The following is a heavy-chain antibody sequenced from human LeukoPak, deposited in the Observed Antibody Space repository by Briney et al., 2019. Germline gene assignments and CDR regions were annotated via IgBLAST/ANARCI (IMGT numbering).Heavy chain of an antibody. CDR3: ARGKNTYYYYMDV. CDR2: IYYSGNT. J-gene: IGHJ6*03. CDR1: GYSISSGYY. V-gene: IGHV4-38-2*02. Sequence: SETLSLTCTVSGYSISSGYYWVWIRPPPGKGLEWIGYIYYSGNTYYNPSLKSRVTISVDTSKNHFSLKLSSVTAADTAVYYCARGKNTYYYYMDVWGKGTTVTVSS.